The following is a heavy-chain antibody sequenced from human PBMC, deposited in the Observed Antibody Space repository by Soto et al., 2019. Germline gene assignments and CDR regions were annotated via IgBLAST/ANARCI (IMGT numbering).Heavy chain of an antibody. Sequence: SGPTRDPAHTLTLTCGFSGFSLSSYGMGVAWIRQPPGKALEWLALIYWDDDKRYSPSLKDRLAISKDTSSNQVVLTITNMDPGDTATYFCAHAGDYDLLTFDHWGPGTLVTVSS. V-gene: IGHV2-5*02. CDR1: GFSLSSYGMG. CDR3: AHAGDYDLLTFDH. CDR2: IYWDDDK. D-gene: IGHD4-17*01. J-gene: IGHJ4*02.